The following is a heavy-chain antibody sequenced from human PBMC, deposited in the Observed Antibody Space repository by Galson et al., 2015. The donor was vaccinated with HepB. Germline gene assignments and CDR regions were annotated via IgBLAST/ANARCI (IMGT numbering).Heavy chain of an antibody. Sequence: CTVSGGSISSSGYYWGWIRQPPGKGLEWIGSIYYSGSTFYSPSLKSRVTISVDTSKNHFSLKLRSVTAADTAVYYCARSGRGDGTDVWGQGTTVTVSS. J-gene: IGHJ6*02. D-gene: IGHD3-10*01. CDR2: IYYSGST. CDR1: GGSISSSGYY. CDR3: ARSGRGDGTDV. V-gene: IGHV4-39*07.